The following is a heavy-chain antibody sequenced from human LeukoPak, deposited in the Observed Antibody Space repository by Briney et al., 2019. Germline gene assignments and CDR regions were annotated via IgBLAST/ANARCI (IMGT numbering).Heavy chain of an antibody. J-gene: IGHJ4*02. D-gene: IGHD4-17*01. Sequence: GALRLSCAASEFTFSSYWMSWVRQAPVKGLEWVANIKQDGGQIYYLESVKGRFTASRDNAKNSLYLQMNSLRAEDTAVYYCARLGARQMLEYWGQGTLVTVSS. CDR1: EFTFSSYW. CDR3: ARLGARQMLEY. V-gene: IGHV3-7*01. CDR2: IKQDGGQI.